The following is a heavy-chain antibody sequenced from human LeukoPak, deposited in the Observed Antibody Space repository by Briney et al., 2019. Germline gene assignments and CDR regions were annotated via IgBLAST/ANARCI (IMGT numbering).Heavy chain of an antibody. CDR2: INHSGST. V-gene: IGHV4-34*01. CDR1: GGSFSGYY. D-gene: IGHD3-10*01. J-gene: IGHJ5*02. Sequence: PSETLSLTCAAYGGSFSGYYWNWIRQSPGMGLEWIGEINHSGSTNYNPSLKSRVTISVDTPKNQFSLRLTSVTAADTAVYYCARGRDHYYFGSGSQGWFDPWGQGTLVTVSS. CDR3: ARGRDHYYFGSGSQGWFDP.